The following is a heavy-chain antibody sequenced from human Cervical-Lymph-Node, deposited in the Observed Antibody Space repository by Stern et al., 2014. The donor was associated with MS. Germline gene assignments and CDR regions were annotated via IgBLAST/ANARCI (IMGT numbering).Heavy chain of an antibody. D-gene: IGHD5-18*01. Sequence: VQLVESGGGVVQPGRSLRLSCAASGFTFSSYAMYWVRQAPGKGLEWVAVISYDGSNKYYADSVKGRFTISRDNSKNTLYLQMNSLRAEDTAVYYCASLPTKDTAMVMWGLDYWGQGTLVTVSS. CDR3: ASLPTKDTAMVMWGLDY. CDR1: GFTFSSYA. V-gene: IGHV3-30*04. CDR2: ISYDGSNK. J-gene: IGHJ4*02.